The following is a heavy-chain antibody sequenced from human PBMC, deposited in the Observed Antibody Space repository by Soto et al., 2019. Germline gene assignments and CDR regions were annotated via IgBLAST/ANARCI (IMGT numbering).Heavy chain of an antibody. Sequence: GGSLRLSCAASGFTFSNAWMSWVRQAPGKGLEWVGRIKSKTDGGTTDYAAPVKGRFTISRDDSKNTLYLQMNSLKTEDTAVYYCTTGKGFGRRRYYYYYMDVWGKGTTVTVSS. V-gene: IGHV3-15*01. D-gene: IGHD2-15*01. CDR3: TTGKGFGRRRYYYYYMDV. CDR2: IKSKTDGGTT. J-gene: IGHJ6*03. CDR1: GFTFSNAW.